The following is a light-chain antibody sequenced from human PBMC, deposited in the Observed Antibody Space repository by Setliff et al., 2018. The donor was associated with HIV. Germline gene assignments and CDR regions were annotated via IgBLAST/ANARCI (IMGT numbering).Light chain of an antibody. V-gene: IGKV1-5*03. Sequence: DIQMTQSPSSVSASVGDRVTITCRASQVIGSSLAWYQQKPGRAPKLLIYKASSLESGVPSRFSGSGSGTEFTLTISSLQPDDFATYYCQQYNSYRLTFGGGTKVDIK. CDR1: QVIGSS. CDR3: QQYNSYRLT. CDR2: KAS. J-gene: IGKJ4*01.